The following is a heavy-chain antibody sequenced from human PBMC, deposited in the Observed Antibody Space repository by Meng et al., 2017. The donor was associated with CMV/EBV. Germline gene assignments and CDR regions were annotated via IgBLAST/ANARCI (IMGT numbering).Heavy chain of an antibody. CDR2: INHSGST. D-gene: IGHD2-2*01. V-gene: IGHV4-34*01. CDR1: GGSFSGYY. J-gene: IGHJ6*02. CDR3: VRAPIYCSSTSCYGEGGMDV. Sequence: SETLSLTCAVYGGSFSGYYWSWIRQPPGKGLEWIGEINHSGSTNYNPSLKSRVTISVDTSKNQFSLKLSSVTAADTAVYYCVRAPIYCSSTSCYGEGGMDVWGQGTTVTVSS.